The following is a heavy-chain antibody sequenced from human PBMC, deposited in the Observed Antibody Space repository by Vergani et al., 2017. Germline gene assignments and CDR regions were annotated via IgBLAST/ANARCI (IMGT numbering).Heavy chain of an antibody. CDR3: ARDANYYDSSGYQGSFDP. Sequence: QVQLQESGPGLVKPSEPLSLTCTVSGGSLSSYYWRWIRQPAGKGLEWIGRIYTSGSTNYNPSLKSRVTMSVATSKNQFSLKLSSVTAADTAVYYCARDANYYDSSGYQGSFDPWGQGTLVTVSS. CDR1: GGSLSSYY. V-gene: IGHV4-4*07. D-gene: IGHD3-22*01. CDR2: IYTSGST. J-gene: IGHJ5*02.